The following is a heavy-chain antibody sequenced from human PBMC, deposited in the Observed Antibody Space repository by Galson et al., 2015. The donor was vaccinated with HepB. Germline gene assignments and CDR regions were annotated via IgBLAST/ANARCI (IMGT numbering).Heavy chain of an antibody. CDR3: AKQGWIQLNYYMDV. V-gene: IGHV3-23*01. J-gene: IGHJ6*03. D-gene: IGHD5-18*01. CDR1: GFTFSNYA. CDR2: ISGSGGST. Sequence: SLRLSCAASGFTFSNYAMNWVRQAPGKGLEWVSVISGSGGSTYYADSVKGRFTISRDNSKNTLSLQMNSLRAEDTAVYYCAKQGWIQLNYYMDVWGKGTTVTVSS.